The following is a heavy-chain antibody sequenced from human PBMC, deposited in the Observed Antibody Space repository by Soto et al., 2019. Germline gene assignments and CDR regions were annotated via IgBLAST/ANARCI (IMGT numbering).Heavy chain of an antibody. CDR3: ITDVTSVMDV. Sequence: EVQVVESGGGLVKPGGSLRLSCSVSGFTFRNAWMSWVRQAPGKGLEWVGRIKSKSDGGTTDYAAPVKGRFTISRDDLQNSGFLQMKSLKTEDTAMYYCITDVTSVMDVWGQGTTVTVSS. CDR2: IKSKSDGGTT. V-gene: IGHV3-15*01. CDR1: GFTFRNAW. J-gene: IGHJ6*02. D-gene: IGHD5-18*01.